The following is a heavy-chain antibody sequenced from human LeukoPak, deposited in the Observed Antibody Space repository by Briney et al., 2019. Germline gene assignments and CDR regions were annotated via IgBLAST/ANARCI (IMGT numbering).Heavy chain of an antibody. CDR2: IYYSGST. D-gene: IGHD3-3*01. Sequence: SETLSLTCTVSGGSISSSSYYRGWIRQPPGKGLEWIGSIYYSGSTYYNPSLKSRVTISVDTSKNQFSLKLSSVTAADTAVYYCARGGLFEFLEWLFGDYWGQGTLVTVSS. CDR1: GGSISSSSYY. J-gene: IGHJ4*02. V-gene: IGHV4-39*07. CDR3: ARGGLFEFLEWLFGDY.